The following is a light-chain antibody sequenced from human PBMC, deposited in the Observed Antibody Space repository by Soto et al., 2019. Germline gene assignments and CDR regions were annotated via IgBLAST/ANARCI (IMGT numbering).Light chain of an antibody. CDR1: SSDVGGYNY. CDR3: CSYAGSSWV. J-gene: IGLJ2*01. V-gene: IGLV2-11*01. CDR2: DVS. Sequence: QSALTQPRSVSGSPGQLVTISCTGTSSDVGGYNYVSWYQQHPGKAPKLMIYDVSKRPSGVPDRFSGSKSGNTASLTISGLQAEDEADYYCCSYAGSSWVFGGGTKVTVL.